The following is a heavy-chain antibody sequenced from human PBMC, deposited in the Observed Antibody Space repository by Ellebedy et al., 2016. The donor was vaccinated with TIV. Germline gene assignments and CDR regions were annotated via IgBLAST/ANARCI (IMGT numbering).Heavy chain of an antibody. CDR1: GYTLMSYG. J-gene: IGHJ4*02. CDR2: IIPILGIA. V-gene: IGHV1-69*04. Sequence: AASVKVSCKASGYTLMSYGICWVRQAPGQGLEWMGRIIPILGIANYAQKFQGRVTITADKSTSTAYMELSSLRSEDTAEYYCARDPRVPAANTDYWGQGTLVTVSS. CDR3: ARDPRVPAANTDY. D-gene: IGHD2-2*01.